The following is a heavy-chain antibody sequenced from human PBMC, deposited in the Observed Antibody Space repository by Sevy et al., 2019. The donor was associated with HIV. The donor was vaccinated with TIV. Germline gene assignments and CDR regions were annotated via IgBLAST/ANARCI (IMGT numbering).Heavy chain of an antibody. CDR2: IWYDGSNK. Sequence: GGSLRLSCAASGFTFSSYGMHWVRQAPGKGLEWVAVIWYDGSNKYYADSVKGRFTISRDNSKNTLYLQMNSLRAEDTAVYYCARDYGSGTTLTLDYWGQGTLVTVSS. V-gene: IGHV3-30*19. CDR3: ARDYGSGTTLTLDY. CDR1: GFTFSSYG. J-gene: IGHJ4*02. D-gene: IGHD3-10*01.